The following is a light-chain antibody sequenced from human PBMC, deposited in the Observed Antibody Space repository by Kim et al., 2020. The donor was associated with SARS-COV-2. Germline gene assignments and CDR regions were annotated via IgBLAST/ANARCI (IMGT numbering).Light chain of an antibody. CDR2: YDS. CDR3: QVWDTSSYHRV. J-gene: IGLJ3*02. Sequence: SYELTQPPSVSVAPGKTARISCGGNNIGSKNVHWYQQKPGQAPVLVIYYDSDRPSGIPERFSGSNSGNTATLTISGVEAGDEADYYCQVWDTSSYHRVFG. V-gene: IGLV3-21*04. CDR1: NIGSKN.